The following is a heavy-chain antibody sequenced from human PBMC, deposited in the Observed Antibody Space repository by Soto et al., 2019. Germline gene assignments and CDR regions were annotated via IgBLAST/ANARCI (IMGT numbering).Heavy chain of an antibody. J-gene: IGHJ6*02. V-gene: IGHV4-34*01. Sequence: QVQLQQWGAGLLKPSETLSLTCAVYGGSFSGYYWSWIRQPPGKGLEWIGEINHSGSTNYNPSLKSRVTISVDTSKNQFSLKLSSVTAADTAVYYCARGGISIVVVPAANRGYSYVPYGMDVWGQGTTVTVSS. CDR3: ARGGISIVVVPAANRGYSYVPYGMDV. CDR1: GGSFSGYY. D-gene: IGHD2-2*01. CDR2: INHSGST.